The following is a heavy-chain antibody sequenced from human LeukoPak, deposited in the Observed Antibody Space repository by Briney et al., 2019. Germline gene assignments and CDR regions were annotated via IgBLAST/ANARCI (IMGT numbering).Heavy chain of an antibody. Sequence: NPSETLSLTCAVYGGSFSGYYWSWIRQPPGKGLEWIGKINHSGSTNYNPSLKSRVTISVDTSKNQFSLKLSSVTAADTAVYYCARDPQFVAARFNWFDPWGQGTLVTVSP. V-gene: IGHV4-34*01. CDR3: ARDPQFVAARFNWFDP. D-gene: IGHD5-18*01. CDR2: INHSGST. CDR1: GGSFSGYY. J-gene: IGHJ5*02.